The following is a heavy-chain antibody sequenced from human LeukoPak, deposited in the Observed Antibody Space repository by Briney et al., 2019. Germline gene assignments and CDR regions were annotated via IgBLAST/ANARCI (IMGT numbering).Heavy chain of an antibody. D-gene: IGHD6-6*01. J-gene: IGHJ6*03. Sequence: SVKVSFKASGGTFSSYAISWVRQAPGQGLEWMGGIIPIFGTANYAQKFQDRVTITTDESTSTAYMELSSLRSEDTAVYYCARDGIAARRQAYYMDVWGKGTTVTVS. CDR2: IIPIFGTA. CDR3: ARDGIAARRQAYYMDV. CDR1: GGTFSSYA. V-gene: IGHV1-69*05.